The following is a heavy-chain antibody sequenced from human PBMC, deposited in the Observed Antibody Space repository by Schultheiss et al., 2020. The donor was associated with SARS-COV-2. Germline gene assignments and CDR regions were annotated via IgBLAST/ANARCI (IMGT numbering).Heavy chain of an antibody. J-gene: IGHJ6*02. Sequence: GESLKISCAASGFTFSSYSMNWVRQAPGKGLEWVSTISGTGGSTYYADSVKGRFTISRDNSKNALLLQMNSLRAEDTAIYYCAKSRIMATYYYYGMDVWGQGTTVTVSS. D-gene: IGHD2-8*01. CDR3: AKSRIMATYYYYGMDV. V-gene: IGHV3-23*01. CDR1: GFTFSSYS. CDR2: ISGTGGST.